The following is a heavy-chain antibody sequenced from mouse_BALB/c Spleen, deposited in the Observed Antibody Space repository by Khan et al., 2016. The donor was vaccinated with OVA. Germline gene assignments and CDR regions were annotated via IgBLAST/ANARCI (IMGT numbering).Heavy chain of an antibody. J-gene: IGHJ3*01. CDR1: GFNIKDTY. Sequence: VQLQQSGAELVKPGASVKLSCTASGFNIKDTYIHWVKERPEQGLEWIGRIDPANGGAKYDPKFQDQATITSDTSSNTAYLQFSSLTSEDTAVYYCVTYSGFAHWGQGTLVTVSA. CDR2: IDPANGGA. CDR3: VTYSGFAH. V-gene: IGHV14-3*02. D-gene: IGHD2-10*01.